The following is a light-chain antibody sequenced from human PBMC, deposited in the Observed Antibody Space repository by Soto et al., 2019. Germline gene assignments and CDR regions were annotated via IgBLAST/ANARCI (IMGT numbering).Light chain of an antibody. Sequence: EIVLTQSPGTLSLSLGERATLSCRASQGVSGNYLAWYQQKSGQPPGLLIYVASSRATGTPDRFSGSGSGPDFTLTITRLEPEDLSVYYCQHYITSPRTFGQGTKVEIK. CDR2: VAS. CDR3: QHYITSPRT. CDR1: QGVSGNY. J-gene: IGKJ1*01. V-gene: IGKV3-20*01.